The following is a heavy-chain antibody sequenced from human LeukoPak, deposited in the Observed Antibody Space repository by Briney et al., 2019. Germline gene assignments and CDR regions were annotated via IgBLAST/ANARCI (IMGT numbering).Heavy chain of an antibody. J-gene: IGHJ3*02. Sequence: SETLSLTCTVSGGSISSYYWSWIRQPPGKGLEWIGYIYYSGSTNYNPSLKSRVTISVDTSKNQFSLKLSSVTAADTAVYYCARPPRNHDAFDIWGQGTMVTVSS. CDR1: GGSISSYY. CDR2: IYYSGST. V-gene: IGHV4-59*08. CDR3: ARPPRNHDAFDI. D-gene: IGHD1-14*01.